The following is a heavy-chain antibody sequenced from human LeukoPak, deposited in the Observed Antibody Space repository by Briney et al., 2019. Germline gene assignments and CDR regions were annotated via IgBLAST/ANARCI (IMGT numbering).Heavy chain of an antibody. V-gene: IGHV1-24*01. CDR3: ATGPGYSYGDFDY. Sequence: ASVKVSCKVSGYTLTELSMHWVRQAPGKGLEWRGGFDPEDGETIYAQKFQGRVTMTEDTSTDTAYMELSSLRSEDTAVYYCATGPGYSYGDFDYCGQGTLVTVSS. CDR1: GYTLTELS. D-gene: IGHD5-18*01. CDR2: FDPEDGET. J-gene: IGHJ4*02.